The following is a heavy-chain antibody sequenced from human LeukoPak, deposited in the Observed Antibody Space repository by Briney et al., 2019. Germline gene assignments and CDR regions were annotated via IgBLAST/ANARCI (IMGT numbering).Heavy chain of an antibody. CDR3: ARVGPHYYDSSGYYYLFDY. Sequence: GASVKVSCKASGYTFTSYYMHWVRQAPGQGLEWMGIINPSGGSTSYTQKFQGRVTMTRDTSTSTVYMELSSLRSEDTAVYYCARVGPHYYDSSGYYYLFDYWGQGTLVTVSS. CDR1: GYTFTSYY. J-gene: IGHJ4*02. CDR2: INPSGGST. V-gene: IGHV1-46*01. D-gene: IGHD3-22*01.